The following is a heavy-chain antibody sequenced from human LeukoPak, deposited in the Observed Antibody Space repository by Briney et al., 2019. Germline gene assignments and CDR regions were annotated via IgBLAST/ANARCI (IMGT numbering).Heavy chain of an antibody. CDR1: GFSFSSYD. Sequence: GGSLRLSCAASGFSFSSYDMPWVRQGTEKGLEWVSGIGIPGDTYYPGSVKGRFTISRENAKSSLYLQMNSLRAGDTAVYYCAKDNSGSLLGWGQGALVTVSS. D-gene: IGHD1-26*01. V-gene: IGHV3-13*01. CDR2: IGIPGDT. CDR3: AKDNSGSLLG. J-gene: IGHJ4*02.